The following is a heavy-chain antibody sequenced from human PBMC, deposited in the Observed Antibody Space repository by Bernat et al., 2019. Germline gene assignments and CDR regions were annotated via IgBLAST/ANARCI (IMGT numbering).Heavy chain of an antibody. Sequence: EVQLLESGGGLVQPGGSLRLSCAASGFTFSTYAMSWVRQAPGKGLEWVSAISGSGGSTYCADSVKGRFAISRDNSKNTLYLQMSSLGAEDTAVYYCAKKPTSTGSHYHFDDRGQGTLVTVSS. CDR3: AKKPTSTGSHYHFDD. J-gene: IGHJ4*02. V-gene: IGHV3-23*01. D-gene: IGHD1-26*01. CDR2: ISGSGGST. CDR1: GFTFSTYA.